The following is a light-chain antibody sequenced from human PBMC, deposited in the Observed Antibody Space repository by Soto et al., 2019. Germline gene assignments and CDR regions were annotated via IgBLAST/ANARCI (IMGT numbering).Light chain of an antibody. J-gene: IGKJ5*01. CDR1: QSVSSY. V-gene: IGKV3-11*01. Sequence: EIVLTQSPATLSLSPGERATLSCRASQSVSSYLAWYQQKPGQAPRLLIYDASNRATGIPARFCGSGSGTDFTLTISSLEPEDFAVYYCQQRSNWPEITFGQGTRLEIK. CDR2: DAS. CDR3: QQRSNWPEIT.